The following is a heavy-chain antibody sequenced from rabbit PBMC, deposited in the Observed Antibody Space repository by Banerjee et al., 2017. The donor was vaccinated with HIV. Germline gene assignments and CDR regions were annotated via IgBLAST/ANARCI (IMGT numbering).Heavy chain of an antibody. J-gene: IGHJ6*01. D-gene: IGHD5-1*01. CDR3: ARGGSYGSPL. CDR2: IYTSSGST. CDR1: GADFSSGYY. V-gene: IGHV1S40*01. Sequence: QSLEESGGDLVKPEASLTLTCTASGADFSSGYYMCWVRQAPGKGLEWIGCIYTSSGSTWYASWAKGRFTISKTSSTTVTLQMTSLTAADTATYFCARGGSYGSPLWGPGTLVTVS.